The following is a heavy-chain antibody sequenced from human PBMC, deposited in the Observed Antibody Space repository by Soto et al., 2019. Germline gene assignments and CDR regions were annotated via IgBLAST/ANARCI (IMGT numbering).Heavy chain of an antibody. CDR1: GYTFTNYG. CDR3: AKDMSITGTLGLGPNIDY. Sequence: ASVKVSCKASGYTFTNYGISWVRQAPGQGLEWMGWISVYNGNANYAQKLQDRVTMTTDTSTSTAYMELRSLRAEDTALYYCAKDMSITGTLGLGPNIDYWGQGTLVTVS. CDR2: ISVYNGNA. V-gene: IGHV1-18*01. D-gene: IGHD1-7*01. J-gene: IGHJ4*02.